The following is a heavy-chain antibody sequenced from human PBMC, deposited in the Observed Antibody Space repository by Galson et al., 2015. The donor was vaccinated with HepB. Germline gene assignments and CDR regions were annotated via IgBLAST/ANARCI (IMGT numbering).Heavy chain of an antibody. Sequence: SVKVSCKVSGYTLTELSMHWVRQAPGKGLEWMGGFDPEDGETIYAQKFQGRVTMTEDTSTDTAYMELSSLRSEDTAVYYCAIYYYDSSGYYYWGQGTLVTVSS. J-gene: IGHJ4*02. CDR3: AIYYYDSSGYYY. V-gene: IGHV1-24*01. CDR2: FDPEDGET. CDR1: GYTLTELS. D-gene: IGHD3-22*01.